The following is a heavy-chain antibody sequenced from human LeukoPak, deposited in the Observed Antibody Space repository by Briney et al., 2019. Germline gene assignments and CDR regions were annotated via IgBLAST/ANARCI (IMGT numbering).Heavy chain of an antibody. CDR1: GFTFSDYA. V-gene: IGHV3-23*01. CDR3: AGRPTGYSSGYVY. J-gene: IGHJ4*02. Sequence: GGSLRLSCVVSGFTFSDYAMSWVRQAPEKGLDWVSVISGSAHKIRYADSVKGRFTISRDNSENTVYLQMNNLRAEDTALYYCAGRPTGYSSGYVYWGQGALGTVSS. CDR2: ISGSAHKI. D-gene: IGHD5-18*01.